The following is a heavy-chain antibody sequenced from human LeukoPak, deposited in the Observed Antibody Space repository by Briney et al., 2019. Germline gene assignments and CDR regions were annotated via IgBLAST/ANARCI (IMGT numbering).Heavy chain of an antibody. CDR3: ARLASSSWPLYYYYGMDV. D-gene: IGHD6-13*01. Sequence: ASVKASCKASGYTFTSYDINWVRQATGQGLEWMGWMNPNSANTGYAQTFQGRVTMTRNTSISTAYMELSSLRSEDTAVYYCARLASSSWPLYYYYGMDVWGQGTTVTVSS. J-gene: IGHJ6*02. CDR1: GYTFTSYD. CDR2: MNPNSANT. V-gene: IGHV1-8*01.